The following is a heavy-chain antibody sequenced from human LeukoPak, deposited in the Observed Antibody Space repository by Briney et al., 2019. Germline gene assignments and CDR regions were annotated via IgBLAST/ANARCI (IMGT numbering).Heavy chain of an antibody. V-gene: IGHV3-64D*06. CDR2: ISTNGGTT. D-gene: IGHD4-17*01. J-gene: IGHJ4*02. CDR3: VKGPGPTVNYYFDF. Sequence: GGSLRLSCSASGFTFSTYAMHWVRQAPGKGLEYVSAISTNGGTTSYAESSRGRFAISRDNSKNTLYLQMSSLRADDTAVYYCVKGPGPTVNYYFDFWAREPWSPSPQ. CDR1: GFTFSTYA.